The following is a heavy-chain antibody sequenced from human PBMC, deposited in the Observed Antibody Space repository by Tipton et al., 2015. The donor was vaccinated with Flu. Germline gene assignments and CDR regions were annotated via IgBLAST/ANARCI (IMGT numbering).Heavy chain of an antibody. Sequence: GSLRLSCAASGFTFSSYEMNWVRQAPGKGLEWVSYIRGSGTATYYADSVKGRFTVSRDNAKNSLYLQMNGLRAEDTAIYYCARGFIRLCDYWGQGTLVSVSS. CDR3: ARGFIRLCDY. J-gene: IGHJ4*02. D-gene: IGHD3-16*01. CDR2: IRGSGTAT. V-gene: IGHV3-48*03. CDR1: GFTFSSYE.